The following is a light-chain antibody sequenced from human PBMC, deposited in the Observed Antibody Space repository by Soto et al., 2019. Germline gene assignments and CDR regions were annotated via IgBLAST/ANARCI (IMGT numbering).Light chain of an antibody. V-gene: IGLV1-40*01. CDR1: GATSD. J-gene: IGLJ1*01. CDR3: QSFDSSLSALYV. CDR2: GNN. Sequence: QSVLTQPPSVSGAPGQRVTISCIGATSDVHWYQHLPGTAPKLLIYGNNNRPSGVPDRFSGSKSGTSASLAITGLQAEDEADYYFQSFDSSLSALYVFGTGTKLTVL.